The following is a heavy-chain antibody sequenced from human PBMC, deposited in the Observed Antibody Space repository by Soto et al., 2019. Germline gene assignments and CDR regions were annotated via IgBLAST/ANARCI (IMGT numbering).Heavy chain of an antibody. J-gene: IGHJ6*02. Sequence: QVQLVQSGDEVKKPGASVKVSCKASGYIFVNYGIAWVRQAPGQGLEWMGWISPYTGNTHSATKVQGRLTMTTNTSTSTAYMDLGSLTSDDTAVYYCVTVYNYVTPTPQDVWGQGTTVTVSS. V-gene: IGHV1-18*01. CDR2: ISPYTGNT. D-gene: IGHD3-16*01. CDR1: GYIFVNYG. CDR3: VTVYNYVTPTPQDV.